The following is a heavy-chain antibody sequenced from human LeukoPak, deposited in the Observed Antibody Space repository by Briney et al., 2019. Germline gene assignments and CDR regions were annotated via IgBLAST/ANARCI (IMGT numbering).Heavy chain of an antibody. CDR1: GYTFTGYY. J-gene: IGHJ6*02. V-gene: IGHV1-2*02. D-gene: IGHD3-22*01. CDR2: INPNSGGT. CDR3: ARYRNYYDSSGYYYYYYGMDV. Sequence: ASVKVSCKASGYTFTGYYMHWVRQAPGQGLEWMGWINPNSGGTNYAQKFQGRVTMTRDTSISTAYVELSRLRSEDTAVYYCARYRNYYDSSGYYYYYYGMDVWGQGTTVTVSS.